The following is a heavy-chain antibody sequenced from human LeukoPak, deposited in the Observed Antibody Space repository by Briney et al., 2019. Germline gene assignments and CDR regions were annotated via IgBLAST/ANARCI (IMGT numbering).Heavy chain of an antibody. CDR1: GYSISSDSF. D-gene: IGHD2-2*01. J-gene: IGHJ6*03. CDR3: ARRSDIPGYCSSTSCRYYYYYMDV. V-gene: IGHV4-38-2*02. Sequence: SETLSLTCTVSGYSISSDSFWGWIRQPPGKGLEWIGIIYHSGRTDYNPSLKSRVTISEDTSKNQFSLKLSSVTAADTAVYYCARRSDIPGYCSSTSCRYYYYYMDVWGKGTTVTISS. CDR2: IYHSGRT.